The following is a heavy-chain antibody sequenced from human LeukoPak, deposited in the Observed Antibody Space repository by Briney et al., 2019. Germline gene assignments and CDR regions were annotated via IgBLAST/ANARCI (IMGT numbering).Heavy chain of an antibody. CDR3: SKAGDTNYYRYGDY. Sequence: PGGSLRLSCAASGFTFSSYPMSWVRQAPGRGLEGVSVISANSGATYYADSVKGRFTISRDNAKNTLYLQMNNLRGEDTALYYCSKAGDTNYYRYGDYWGQGTLVTVPS. CDR1: GFTFSSYP. V-gene: IGHV3-23*01. J-gene: IGHJ4*02. D-gene: IGHD5-18*01. CDR2: ISANSGAT.